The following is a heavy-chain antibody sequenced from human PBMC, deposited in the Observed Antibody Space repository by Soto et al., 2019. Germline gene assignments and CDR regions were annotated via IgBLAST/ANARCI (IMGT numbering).Heavy chain of an antibody. D-gene: IGHD3-9*01. Sequence: QVQLVQSGAEVKKPGSSVKVSCKASGGNFASYAIFWVRQAPGQGLEWMGGIIPIFGTATYAQKFQGRVTIKADKPTNTAYMEMNSLRFEDTAVYYCARSEGGYFYGMDVWGQGTTVTFSS. J-gene: IGHJ6*02. CDR3: ARSEGGYFYGMDV. V-gene: IGHV1-69*06. CDR1: GGNFASYA. CDR2: IIPIFGTA.